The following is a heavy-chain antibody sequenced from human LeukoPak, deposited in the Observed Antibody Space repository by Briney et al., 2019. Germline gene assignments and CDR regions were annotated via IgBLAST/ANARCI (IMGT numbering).Heavy chain of an antibody. CDR1: GFTFSSYA. V-gene: IGHV3-30-3*01. D-gene: IGHD1-26*01. Sequence: PGRSLRLSCAASGFTFSSYAMHWVRQAPGKGLEWVAVISYDGSNKYYADSVKGRFTISRDNSKNTLYLQMNSLRAEDTAVYYCARTQVGAYYFDYWGQGTLVTVSS. J-gene: IGHJ4*02. CDR2: ISYDGSNK. CDR3: ARTQVGAYYFDY.